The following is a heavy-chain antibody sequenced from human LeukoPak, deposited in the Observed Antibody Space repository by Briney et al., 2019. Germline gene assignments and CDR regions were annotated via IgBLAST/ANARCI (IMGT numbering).Heavy chain of an antibody. V-gene: IGHV3-21*01. CDR1: GFTFSSYS. Sequence: GGSLRLSCAASGFTFSSYSMNWVRQAPGKGLEWVSSISSSSYIYYADSVRGRFTISRDNAKNSLYLQMNSLRAEDTAVYYCARYYYDSSGYYPQFDYWGQGTLVTVSS. D-gene: IGHD3-22*01. CDR3: ARYYYDSSGYYPQFDY. CDR2: ISSSSYI. J-gene: IGHJ4*02.